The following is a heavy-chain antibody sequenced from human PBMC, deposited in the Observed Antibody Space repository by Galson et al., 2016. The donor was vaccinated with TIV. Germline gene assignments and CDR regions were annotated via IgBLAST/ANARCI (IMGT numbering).Heavy chain of an antibody. CDR3: ARRADSSGYYYSFDY. J-gene: IGHJ4*02. D-gene: IGHD3-22*01. V-gene: IGHV5-51*03. CDR2: IYPGDSET. CDR1: GFTFTRHW. Sequence: QSGAEVKKPGESLKISCKGSGFTFTRHWIGWVRQMPGKGLEWMGIIYPGDSETRYSPTFQGQVTISADKSISTAYLQWTSLKASDTAMYYCARRADSSGYYYSFDYGGQGTLVTVSS.